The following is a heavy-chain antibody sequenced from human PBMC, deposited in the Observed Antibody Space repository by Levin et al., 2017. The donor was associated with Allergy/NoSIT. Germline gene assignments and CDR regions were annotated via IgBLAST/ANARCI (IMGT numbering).Heavy chain of an antibody. CDR1: GGSISSGNW. Sequence: PSETLSLTCTVSGGSISSGNWWSWVRQPPGKGLEWIGEIHHKGTTNYNPSLRSRVTLSVATSKNQFSLRLASVTAADTAVYFCARDFEIHYGSGPYYFDYWGQGTLVAVSS. CDR2: IHHKGTT. CDR3: ARDFEIHYGSGPYYFDY. V-gene: IGHV4-4*02. J-gene: IGHJ4*02. D-gene: IGHD3-10*01.